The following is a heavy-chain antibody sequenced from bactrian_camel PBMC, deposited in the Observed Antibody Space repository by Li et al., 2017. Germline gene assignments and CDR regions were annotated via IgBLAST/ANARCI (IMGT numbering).Heavy chain of an antibody. Sequence: VQLVESGGGSVQAGGSLSLSCALSLNPTSDYCLAWLRQAPGKEREGVALIYTRDHSSYYLDSVKGRFTISLDNAKITLTLQMNNVKPEDTAMYFCAAGDYCLGSLPPQWHFPYWGQGTQVTVS. J-gene: IGHJ4*01. CDR3: AAGDYCLGSLPPQWHFPY. V-gene: IGHV3S1*01. CDR2: IYTRDHSS. CDR1: LNPTSDYC. D-gene: IGHD1*01.